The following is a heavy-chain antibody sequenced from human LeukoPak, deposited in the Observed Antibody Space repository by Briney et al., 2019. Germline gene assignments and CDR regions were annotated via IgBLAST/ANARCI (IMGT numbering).Heavy chain of an antibody. D-gene: IGHD3-10*01. V-gene: IGHV3-20*04. J-gene: IGHJ6*02. CDR3: ARDRPGRGFGELFGNYYYYGMDV. Sequence: PGGSLRLSCVASGFTFDDYGMSWVRQAPGKGLQWVAGINWNSDSTGYTDFVKGRFTISRDNAKNSLYLQMNSLRAEDTAVYYCARDRPGRGFGELFGNYYYYGMDVWGQGTTVTVSS. CDR2: INWNSDST. CDR1: GFTFDDYG.